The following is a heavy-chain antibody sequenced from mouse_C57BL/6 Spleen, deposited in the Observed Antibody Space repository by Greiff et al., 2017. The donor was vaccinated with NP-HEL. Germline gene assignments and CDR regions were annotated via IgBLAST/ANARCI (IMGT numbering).Heavy chain of an antibody. Sequence: DVMLVESGGGLVKPGGSLKLSCAASGFTFSSYAMSWVRQTPEKRLEWVATISDGGSYTYYPDNVKGRFTISRDNAKNNLYLQMSHLKSEDTAMYYCARESNWVFAYWGQGTLVTVSA. J-gene: IGHJ3*01. D-gene: IGHD4-1*01. CDR1: GFTFSSYA. CDR2: ISDGGSYT. V-gene: IGHV5-4*01. CDR3: ARESNWVFAY.